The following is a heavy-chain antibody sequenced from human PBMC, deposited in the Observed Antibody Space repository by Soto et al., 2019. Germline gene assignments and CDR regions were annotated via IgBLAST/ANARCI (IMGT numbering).Heavy chain of an antibody. CDR3: ARDIAVAGISAFDI. J-gene: IGHJ3*02. CDR1: GGSISSGGYY. V-gene: IGHV4-31*03. D-gene: IGHD6-19*01. CDR2: IYYSGST. Sequence: SETLSLTCTVSGGSISSGGYYWSWIRQHPGKGLEWIGYIYYSGSTYYNPSLKSRVTISVDTSKNQFSLKLSSVTAADTAVYYCARDIAVAGISAFDIWGQGTMVTVSS.